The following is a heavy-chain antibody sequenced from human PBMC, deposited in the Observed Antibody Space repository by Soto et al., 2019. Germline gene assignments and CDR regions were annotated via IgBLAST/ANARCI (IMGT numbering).Heavy chain of an antibody. CDR3: AKGDILTGYVNDAFDI. J-gene: IGHJ3*02. CDR2: ISYDGSNK. D-gene: IGHD3-9*01. Sequence: GGSLRLSCAASGFTFSSYAMHWVRQAPGKGLEWVAVISYDGSNKYYADSVKGRFTISRDNSKNTLYLQMNSLRAEDTAVYYCAKGDILTGYVNDAFDIWGQGTMVTVSS. CDR1: GFTFSSYA. V-gene: IGHV3-30-3*01.